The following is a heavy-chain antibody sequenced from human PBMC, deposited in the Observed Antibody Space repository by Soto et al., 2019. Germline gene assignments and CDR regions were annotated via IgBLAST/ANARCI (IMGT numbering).Heavy chain of an antibody. D-gene: IGHD2-15*01. CDR3: ARDQKGYCSGGSCYGQYYYYYMDV. V-gene: IGHV3-48*01. CDR1: GFTFSSYS. J-gene: IGHJ6*03. CDR2: ISSSSSTI. Sequence: GGSLRLSCAASGFTFSSYSMNWVRQAPGKGLEWVSYISSSSSTIYYADSVKGRFTISRDNAKNSLYLQMNSLRAEDTAVYYCARDQKGYCSGGSCYGQYYYYYMDVWGKGTTVTVSS.